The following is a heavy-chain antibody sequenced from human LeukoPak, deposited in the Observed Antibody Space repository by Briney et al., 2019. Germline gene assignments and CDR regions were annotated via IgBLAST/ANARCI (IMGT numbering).Heavy chain of an antibody. CDR3: AKPPDTQGYYGMDV. V-gene: IGHV3-23*01. D-gene: IGHD2-2*02. J-gene: IGHJ6*02. CDR1: GFTFSSYA. Sequence: GGSLRLSCAASGFTFSSYAMSWVRQAPGKGLEWVSAISGSGGSTYYADSVKSRFTISRDNSKNTLYLQMNSLRAEDTAVYYCAKPPDTQGYYGMDVWGQGTTVTVSS. CDR2: ISGSGGST.